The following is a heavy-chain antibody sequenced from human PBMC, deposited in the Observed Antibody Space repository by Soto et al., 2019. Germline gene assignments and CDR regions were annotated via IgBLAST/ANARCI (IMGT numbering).Heavy chain of an antibody. Sequence: QVQLVQSGAEVKKPGASVKVSCKASGYTFTSYDINWVRQATGQGLEWMGWMNPNSGNTGYAQRFQGRVTMTRNTSIRTAHMELISLRSEDTAVYYCARGRGHSSGWYGDYWGQGTLVTVSS. CDR1: GYTFTSYD. CDR2: MNPNSGNT. V-gene: IGHV1-8*01. CDR3: ARGRGHSSGWYGDY. J-gene: IGHJ4*02. D-gene: IGHD6-19*01.